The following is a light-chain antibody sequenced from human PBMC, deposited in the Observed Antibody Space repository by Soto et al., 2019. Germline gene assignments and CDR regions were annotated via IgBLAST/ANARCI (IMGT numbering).Light chain of an antibody. J-gene: IGLJ3*02. CDR1: SSDVGGYNY. CDR3: SSYTARSTWV. CDR2: EVS. Sequence: QSALTQPASVSGSPGQSITISCTGTSSDVGGYNYVSWYPQHPGTSPKLMIYEVSNRPSGVSNRFSGSKSGNTAYLIISGLQAEDEGDYYCSSYTARSTWVFGGGTKVTVL. V-gene: IGLV2-14*01.